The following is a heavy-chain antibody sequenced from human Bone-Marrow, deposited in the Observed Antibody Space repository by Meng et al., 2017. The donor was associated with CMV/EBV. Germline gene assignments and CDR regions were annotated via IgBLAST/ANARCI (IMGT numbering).Heavy chain of an antibody. CDR2: IYSGGST. CDR3: ARDRPLRFATYYHGMDV. V-gene: IGHV3-66*02. CDR1: GFTVSSNY. D-gene: IGHD3-3*01. Sequence: GESLKISCAASGFTVSSNYMSWVRQAPGKGLEWVSVIYSGGSTYYADSVKGRFTISRDNSKNTLYLQRNSLRAEDTAVYYCARDRPLRFATYYHGMDVWGQGTTVTVSS. J-gene: IGHJ6*02.